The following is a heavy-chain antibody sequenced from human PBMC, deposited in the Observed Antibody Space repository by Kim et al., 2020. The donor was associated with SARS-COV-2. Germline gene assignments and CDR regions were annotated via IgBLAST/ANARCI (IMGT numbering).Heavy chain of an antibody. CDR1: GFTFADYA. Sequence: GGSLRLSCAASGFTFADYAMHWVRQAPGKGLEWVSGISWNSYSIGYADSVKGRFTISRDNAKNSLYLQMNSLRAADTALYYCAKDAQIKYYDFCSGYYY. CDR2: ISWNSYSI. J-gene: IGHJ6*01. D-gene: IGHD3-3*01. V-gene: IGHV3-9*01. CDR3: AKDAQIKYYDFCSGYYY.